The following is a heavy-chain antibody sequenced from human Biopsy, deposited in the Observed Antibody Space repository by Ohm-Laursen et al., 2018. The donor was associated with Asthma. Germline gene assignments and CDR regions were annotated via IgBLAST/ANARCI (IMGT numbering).Heavy chain of an antibody. V-gene: IGHV7-4-1*02. CDR3: ARMISYYHEMRAPFFDY. J-gene: IGHJ4*02. Sequence: APVKVSYKASGYTVTRYAINWVRQAPGQGLEWMGWINTNTGNPTYAQGFTGRFVFSLDTSVNTAHLQISSLKAEDTAVYYCARMISYYHEMRAPFFDYWGQGTLVTVSS. D-gene: IGHD3-22*01. CDR2: INTNTGNP. CDR1: GYTVTRYA.